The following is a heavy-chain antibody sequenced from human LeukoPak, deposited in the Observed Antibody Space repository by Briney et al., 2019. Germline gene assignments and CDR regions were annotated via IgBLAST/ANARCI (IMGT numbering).Heavy chain of an antibody. D-gene: IGHD3-3*01. J-gene: IGHJ5*02. Sequence: ASVKVSCKASGYTFTSYGISWVRQAPGQGLEWMGWISAYNGNTNYAQKLQGRVTMTTDTSTSTAYMELRSLRSDDTAVYYCARARDYDFWSGYYRGPWFDPWGQGTLVTVSS. CDR3: ARARDYDFWSGYYRGPWFDP. CDR1: GYTFTSYG. CDR2: ISAYNGNT. V-gene: IGHV1-18*01.